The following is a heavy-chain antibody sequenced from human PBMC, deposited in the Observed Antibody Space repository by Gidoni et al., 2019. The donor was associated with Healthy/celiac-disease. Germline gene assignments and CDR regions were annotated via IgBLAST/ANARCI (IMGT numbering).Heavy chain of an antibody. CDR2: ISYDGSNK. CDR1: GFTFSSYG. CDR3: AKDDTYYYDSSGYPDY. V-gene: IGHV3-30*18. D-gene: IGHD3-22*01. J-gene: IGHJ4*02. Sequence: QVQLVESGGGVVQPGRSLRLSCAASGFTFSSYGMHWVRQAPGKGLEWVAVISYDGSNKYYADSVKGRFTISRDNSKNTLYLQMNSLRAEDTAVYYCAKDDTYYYDSSGYPDYWGQGTLVTVSS.